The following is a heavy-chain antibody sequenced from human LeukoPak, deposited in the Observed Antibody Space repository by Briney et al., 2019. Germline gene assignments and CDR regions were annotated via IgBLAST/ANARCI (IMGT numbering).Heavy chain of an antibody. D-gene: IGHD1-1*01. Sequence: GGSLRLSCAASGFTFSSYSMNWVRQAPGEGLEWVSSISSSSSYIYYADSVKGRFTISRDNLQNRLYLQMNSLRGEDTAVYYCARDEGGLPGSELTFHYWGQGTLVTVSS. CDR3: ARDEGGLPGSELTFHY. V-gene: IGHV3-21*01. CDR1: GFTFSSYS. J-gene: IGHJ4*02. CDR2: ISSSSSYI.